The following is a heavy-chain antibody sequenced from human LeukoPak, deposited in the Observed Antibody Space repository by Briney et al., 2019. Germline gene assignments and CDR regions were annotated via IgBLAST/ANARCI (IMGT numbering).Heavy chain of an antibody. CDR1: GDSVSSNSAG. V-gene: IGHV6-1*01. D-gene: IGHD6-13*01. Sequence: SQTLSLTCAISGDSVSSNSAGWNWIRQSPSRGLEWLGRTYYRSKWYNDYAVSVKSRITINPDTSKNQFSLQLNSVTPEDTAVYYCARGTASSWYGNWFDPWGQGTLVTVSS. CDR2: TYYRSKWYN. J-gene: IGHJ5*02. CDR3: ARGTASSWYGNWFDP.